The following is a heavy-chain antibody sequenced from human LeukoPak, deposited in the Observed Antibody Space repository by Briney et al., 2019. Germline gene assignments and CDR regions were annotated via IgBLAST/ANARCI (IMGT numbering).Heavy chain of an antibody. J-gene: IGHJ4*02. CDR2: ISYDGSNK. CDR3: ARGLYSSSWYDFDY. CDR1: GGTFSSYA. Sequence: SCKASGGTFSSYAMHWVRQAPGKGLEWVAVISYDGSNKYYADSVKGRFTISRDNSKNTLYLQMNSLRAEDTAVFYCARGLYSSSWYDFDYWGLGILVSVSS. D-gene: IGHD6-13*01. V-gene: IGHV3-30-3*01.